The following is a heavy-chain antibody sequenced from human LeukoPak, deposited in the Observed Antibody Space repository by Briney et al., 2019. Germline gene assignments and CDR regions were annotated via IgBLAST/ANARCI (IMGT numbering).Heavy chain of an antibody. CDR1: GYSISSGYY. J-gene: IGHJ6*03. V-gene: IGHV4-38-2*02. CDR3: ARATNYYYYMDV. Sequence: SKTLSLTCTVSGYSISSGYYWGWIRQPPGKGLEWIGSIYHSGSTYYNPSLKSRVTISVDTSKNQFSLKLSSVTAADTAVYYCARATNYYYYMDVWGKGTTVTVSS. CDR2: IYHSGST. D-gene: IGHD1-1*01.